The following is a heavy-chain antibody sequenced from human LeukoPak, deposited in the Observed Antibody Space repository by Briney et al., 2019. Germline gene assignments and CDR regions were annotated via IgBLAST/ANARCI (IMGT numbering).Heavy chain of an antibody. CDR1: GGSFSGYY. V-gene: IGHV4-34*01. CDR3: ARDRYGGNSGEFDY. CDR2: INHSGST. J-gene: IGHJ4*02. D-gene: IGHD4-23*01. Sequence: SETLSLTXAVYGGSFSGYYWSWIRQPPGKGLEWIGEINHSGSTNYNPSLKSRVTISVDTSKSQFSLKLSSVTAADTAVYYCARDRYGGNSGEFDYWGQGTLVTVSS.